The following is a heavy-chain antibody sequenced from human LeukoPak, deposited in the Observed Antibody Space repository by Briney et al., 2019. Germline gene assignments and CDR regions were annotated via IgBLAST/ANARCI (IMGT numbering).Heavy chain of an antibody. CDR3: ARLRWAGYYFDY. D-gene: IGHD4-23*01. J-gene: IGHJ4*02. CDR1: GFTFTSSA. V-gene: IGHV1-58*01. Sequence: ASVEVSCKASGFTFTSSAVQWVRQARGQRLEWIGWIVVGSGNTNYAQKFQERVTITRDMSTSTAYMELSSLRSEDTAVYYCARLRWAGYYFDYWGQGTLVTVSS. CDR2: IVVGSGNT.